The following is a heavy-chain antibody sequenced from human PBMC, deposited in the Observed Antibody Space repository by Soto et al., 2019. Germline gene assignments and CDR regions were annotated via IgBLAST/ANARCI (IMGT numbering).Heavy chain of an antibody. CDR3: ASQPRYYYDSSGSDL. Sequence: EVLLLESGGGLVQPGGSLRLSCAASGFTLSPYAMSWVRQAQGKGLEWVSSIGGSDGSAYYAYSVQGRFTISRDNYENMLYLQMNSLRSEDTAVYYCASQPRYYYDSSGSDLWGQGTLVTVSS. V-gene: IGHV3-23*01. J-gene: IGHJ5*02. CDR1: GFTLSPYA. D-gene: IGHD3-22*01. CDR2: IGGSDGSA.